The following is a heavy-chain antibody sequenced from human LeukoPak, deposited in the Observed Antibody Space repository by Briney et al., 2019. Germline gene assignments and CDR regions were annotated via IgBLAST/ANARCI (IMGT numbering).Heavy chain of an antibody. CDR3: AREIGGGQYFDN. CDR2: ISYDGSNK. Sequence: PGGSLRLSCAASGFTFSSYAVHWVRQAPGKGLEWVAVISYDGSNKYYADSVKGRFTISRDNSKNTLYLQMNSLRAEDTAVYYCAREIGGGQYFDNWGQGTLVTVSS. V-gene: IGHV3-30-3*01. CDR1: GFTFSSYA. J-gene: IGHJ4*02. D-gene: IGHD3-10*01.